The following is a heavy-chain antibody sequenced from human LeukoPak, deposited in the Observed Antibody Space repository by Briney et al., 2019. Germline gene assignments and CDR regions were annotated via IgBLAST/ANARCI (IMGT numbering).Heavy chain of an antibody. J-gene: IGHJ4*02. V-gene: IGHV1-18*04. D-gene: IGHD3-10*01. CDR2: ISAYNGDT. CDR3: ARDGRFGELLDY. Sequence: ASVKVSCKASGYTFIGYYMHWVRQAPGQGLEWMGWISAYNGDTNYAQEFQGRVTMTTVTSTNTVYMELRSLRSDDTAVYYCARDGRFGELLDYWGQGTPVTVSS. CDR1: GYTFIGYY.